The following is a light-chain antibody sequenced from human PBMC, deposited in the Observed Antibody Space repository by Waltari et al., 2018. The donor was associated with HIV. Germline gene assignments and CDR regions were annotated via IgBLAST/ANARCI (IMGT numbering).Light chain of an antibody. V-gene: IGLV4-60*03. CDR1: SGHSSYI. Sequence: QPVLTQSSSASASLGSSVKLTCTLSSGHSSYIIAWPLQQPGKAPRYLMKLEGSGSYNKGSGVPDRFSGSSSGADCYLTISNLQSEDEADYYCETWDSNTVVFGGGTKLTVL. J-gene: IGLJ2*01. CDR2: LEGSGSY. CDR3: ETWDSNTVV.